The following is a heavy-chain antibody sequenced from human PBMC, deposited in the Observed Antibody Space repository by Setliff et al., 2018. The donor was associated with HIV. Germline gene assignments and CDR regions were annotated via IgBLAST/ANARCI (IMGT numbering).Heavy chain of an antibody. CDR1: GYTFSANA. Sequence: ASVKVSCKAFGYTFSANAIHWVRQAPGQRLEWMGYINAGDDNTRYSEKFQGRVTITRDTSANTAYMELSSPGSEDTAVYYCARGSCSGCYLSDYWGLETLVT. V-gene: IGHV1-3*01. D-gene: IGHD6-19*01. J-gene: IGHJ4*02. CDR3: ARGSCSGCYLSDY. CDR2: INAGDDNT.